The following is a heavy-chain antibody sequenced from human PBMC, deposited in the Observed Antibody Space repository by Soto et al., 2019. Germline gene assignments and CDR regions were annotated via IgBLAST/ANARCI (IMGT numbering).Heavy chain of an antibody. CDR1: GYTLTELS. CDR3: ATPDSSGYDAFDI. D-gene: IGHD3-22*01. V-gene: IGHV1-24*01. Sequence: ASVKVSCKXSGYTLTELSMHWVRQAPGKGLEWMGGFDPEDGETIYAQKFQGRVTMTEDTSTDTAYMELSSLRSEDTAVYYCATPDSSGYDAFDIWGQGTMVTVSS. J-gene: IGHJ3*02. CDR2: FDPEDGET.